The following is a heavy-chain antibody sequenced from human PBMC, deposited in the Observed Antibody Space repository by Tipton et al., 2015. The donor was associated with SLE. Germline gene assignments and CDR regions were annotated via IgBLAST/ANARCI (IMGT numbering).Heavy chain of an antibody. CDR1: GFTFSSYA. V-gene: IGHV3-23*03. CDR3: ARGYRAGLRGVFDY. Sequence: SLRLSCAASGFTFSSYAMSWVRQAPGKGLEWVSAIYRDGSATYYADSMQGRFTVSRDDSKNTLYLQLSSLRAEDTAVYYCARGYRAGLRGVFDYWGQGAPVTVSS. J-gene: IGHJ4*01. CDR2: IYRDGSAT. D-gene: IGHD3-10*01.